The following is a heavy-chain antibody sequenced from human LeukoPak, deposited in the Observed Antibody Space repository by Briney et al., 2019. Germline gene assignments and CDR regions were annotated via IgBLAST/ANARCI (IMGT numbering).Heavy chain of an antibody. CDR3: ARMWERRAFDI. CDR2: IYYSGST. V-gene: IGHV4-30-4*01. CDR1: GGSISSGDYN. J-gene: IGHJ3*02. Sequence: PSQTLSLTCTVSGGSISSGDYNWSWIRQPPGKGLEWIGYIYYSGSTYYNPSLKSRVTISVDTSKNQFSLKLSSVTAADTAVYYCARMWERRAFDIWGQGTIVTVSS. D-gene: IGHD1-26*01.